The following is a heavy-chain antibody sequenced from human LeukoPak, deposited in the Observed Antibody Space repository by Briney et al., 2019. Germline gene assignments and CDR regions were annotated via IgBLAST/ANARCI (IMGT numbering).Heavy chain of an antibody. CDR3: GGSGSYYPLFDY. D-gene: IGHD1-26*01. CDR1: GFTVSGNY. Sequence: PGGSLRLSCAASGFTVSGNYMSWVRQAPGKGLEWVSVIYSGGSTYHADSVKGRFTISRDNSKNTLYLQMNSLRVEDTAVYYCGGSGSYYPLFDYWGQGTLVTVSS. V-gene: IGHV3-66*02. CDR2: IYSGGST. J-gene: IGHJ4*02.